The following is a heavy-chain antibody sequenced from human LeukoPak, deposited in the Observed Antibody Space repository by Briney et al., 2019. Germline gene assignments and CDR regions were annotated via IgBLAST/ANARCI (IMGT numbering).Heavy chain of an antibody. CDR3: ARVKTYYYDSSGYSYYFDY. CDR1: GYTFTGYY. CDR2: TNPNSGGT. V-gene: IGHV1-2*02. D-gene: IGHD3-22*01. J-gene: IGHJ4*02. Sequence: ASVKVSCRASGYTFTGYYMHWVRQAPGQGLERMGWTNPNSGGTNYAQKFQGRVTMTRDTSISTAYMELSRLRSDDTAVYYCARVKTYYYDSSGYSYYFDYWGQGTLVTVSS.